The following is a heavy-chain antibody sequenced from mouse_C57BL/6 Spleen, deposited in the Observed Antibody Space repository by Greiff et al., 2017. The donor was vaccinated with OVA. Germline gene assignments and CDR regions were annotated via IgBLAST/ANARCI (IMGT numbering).Heavy chain of an antibody. CDR1: GYTFTDYY. Sequence: EVQLQQSGTELVKPGASVKISCKASGYTFTDYYMNWVKQSHGKSLEWIGDINPNNGGTSYNQKFKGKATLTVDKSSSTAYMELRSLTSEDSAVYYCARLGLGRAFAYWGQGTLVTVSA. V-gene: IGHV1-26*01. CDR2: INPNNGGT. J-gene: IGHJ3*01. D-gene: IGHD4-1*01. CDR3: ARLGLGRAFAY.